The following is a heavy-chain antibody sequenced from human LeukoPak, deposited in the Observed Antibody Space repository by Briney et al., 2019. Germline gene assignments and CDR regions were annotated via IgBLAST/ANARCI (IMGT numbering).Heavy chain of an antibody. V-gene: IGHV3-30*02. CDR1: GFTFSSYG. J-gene: IGHJ4*02. Sequence: GGSLRLSCAASGFTFSSYGMHWVRQAPGKGLEWVAFIRYDGSNKYYADSVRGRFTISRDNSKNTLYLQMNSLRAEDTAVYYCAKGRTMIVVSFDYWGQGTLVTVSS. CDR2: IRYDGSNK. CDR3: AKGRTMIVVSFDY. D-gene: IGHD3-22*01.